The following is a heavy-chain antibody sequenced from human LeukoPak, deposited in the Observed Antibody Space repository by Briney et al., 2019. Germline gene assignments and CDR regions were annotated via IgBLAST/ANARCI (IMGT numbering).Heavy chain of an antibody. CDR1: GDSTSSSTYY. CDR2: IYDSGTT. Sequence: SETLSLTCTVSGDSTSSSTYYWDWIRQAPGKGLEWIGNIYDSGTTHYNPSLKSRVTISGDTSRNQFSLKLTSVSAADTAVYYCARGQGGNYYLNYLDYWGRGALVTVSS. D-gene: IGHD1-26*01. V-gene: IGHV4-39*07. J-gene: IGHJ4*02. CDR3: ARGQGGNYYLNYLDY.